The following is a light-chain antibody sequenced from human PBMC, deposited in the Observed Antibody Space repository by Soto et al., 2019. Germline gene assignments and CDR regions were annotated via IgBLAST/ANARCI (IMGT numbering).Light chain of an antibody. V-gene: IGLV2-14*03. Sequence: QSALTQPASVSGSPGQSITISCTGTTSDVGGYNYVSWYQQHPGKAPKLMIYDVTNRPSVVSNRFSGSKSGNTASLTISGLQAEDEADYYCSSYTSSTTPVVFAGGTKVTVL. CDR2: DVT. J-gene: IGLJ2*01. CDR1: TSDVGGYNY. CDR3: SSYTSSTTPVV.